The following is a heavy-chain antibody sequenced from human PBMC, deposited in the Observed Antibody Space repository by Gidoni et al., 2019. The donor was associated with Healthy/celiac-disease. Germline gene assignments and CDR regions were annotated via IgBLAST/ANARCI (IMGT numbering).Heavy chain of an antibody. CDR2: ISSSSSII. D-gene: IGHD6-13*01. Sequence: EVQLVESGGGLVTPGGSLRLSGAAPGFTFSSSSMNWVRQAPGKGLEWVSSISSSSSIIYYADSVKGRFTISRDNAKNALYLQMNSLRAEDTAVYYCARDGSTAAAGRGYFDYWGQGTLVTVSS. V-gene: IGHV3-21*06. J-gene: IGHJ4*02. CDR1: GFTFSSSS. CDR3: ARDGSTAAAGRGYFDY.